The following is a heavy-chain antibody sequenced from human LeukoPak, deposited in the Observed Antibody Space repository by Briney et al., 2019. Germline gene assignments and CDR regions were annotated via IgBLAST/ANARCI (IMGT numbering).Heavy chain of an antibody. Sequence: GGSLRLSCAASGFTFSSYAMHWVRQAPGKGLEWEAVISYDGSNKYYADSVKGRFTISRDNSKNTLYLQMNSLRAEDTAVYYCARDSSGLYWGQGTLVTVSS. J-gene: IGHJ4*02. D-gene: IGHD3-22*01. CDR1: GFTFSSYA. CDR3: ARDSSGLY. CDR2: ISYDGSNK. V-gene: IGHV3-30-3*01.